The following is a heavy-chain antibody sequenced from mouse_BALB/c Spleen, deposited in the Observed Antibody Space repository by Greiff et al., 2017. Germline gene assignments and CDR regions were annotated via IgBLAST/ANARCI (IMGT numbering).Heavy chain of an antibody. J-gene: IGHJ4*01. CDR1: GFTFSSFG. CDR2: ISSGSSTI. CDR3: ARKGYYGYLYAMDY. Sequence: EVKLVESGGGLVQPGGSRKLSCAASGFTFSSFGMHWVRQAPEKGLEWVAYISSGSSTIYYADTVKGRFTISRDNPKNTLFLQMTSLRSEDTAMYYCARKGYYGYLYAMDYWGQGTSVTVSS. D-gene: IGHD1-2*01. V-gene: IGHV5-17*02.